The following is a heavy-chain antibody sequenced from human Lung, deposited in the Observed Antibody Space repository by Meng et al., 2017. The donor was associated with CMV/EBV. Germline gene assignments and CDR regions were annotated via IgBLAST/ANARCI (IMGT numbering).Heavy chain of an antibody. J-gene: IGHJ4*02. V-gene: IGHV4-31*03. CDR2: IYYTWST. Sequence: VQVQESGPGLAKPSKTLFLTCTVSGGSVGSGGYYWSWIRQHPGKGLEWIGYIYYTWSTFYNPSLKSRVTISVDTSKNQFSLKLIPATAADTAVYYCAREAGRDGYATPKFDYWGQGTLVTVSS. CDR3: AREAGRDGYATPKFDY. CDR1: GGSVGSGGYY. D-gene: IGHD5-24*01.